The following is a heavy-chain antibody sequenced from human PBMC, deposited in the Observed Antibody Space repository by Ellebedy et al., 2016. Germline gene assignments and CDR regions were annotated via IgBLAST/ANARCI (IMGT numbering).Heavy chain of an antibody. V-gene: IGHV3-64*01. CDR2: ISSNGGST. CDR3: ARGLIVGATKTNWYFDL. D-gene: IGHD1-26*01. CDR1: GFTFSSYA. J-gene: IGHJ2*01. Sequence: GGSLRLSCAASGFTFSSYAMHWVRQAPGKGLEYVSAISSNGGSTYYANSVKGRFTISRDNSKNTLYLQMGSLRAEDMAVYYCARGLIVGATKTNWYFDLWGRGTLVTVSS.